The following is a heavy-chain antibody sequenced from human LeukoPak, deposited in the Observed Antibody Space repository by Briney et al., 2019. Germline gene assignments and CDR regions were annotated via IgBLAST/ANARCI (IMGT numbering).Heavy chain of an antibody. Sequence: KPGESLKISCKSSGYSFSSYWIGWVRQMPGKGLEWMGIIYPGDSDTRYSPSFQGQVTISADKSIGTAYLQWSSLKASDTAMYCCARLPSDWSFQHWGQGTLVTVSS. CDR3: ARLPSDWSFQH. CDR1: GYSFSSYW. V-gene: IGHV5-51*01. CDR2: IYPGDSDT. D-gene: IGHD3-9*01. J-gene: IGHJ1*01.